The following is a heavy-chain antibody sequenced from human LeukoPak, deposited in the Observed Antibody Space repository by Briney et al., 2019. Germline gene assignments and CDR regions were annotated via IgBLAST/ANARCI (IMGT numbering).Heavy chain of an antibody. CDR3: ARHTNDRGYSGYDPSYYFDY. D-gene: IGHD5-12*01. CDR1: GGSISRSSYY. V-gene: IGHV4-39*01. J-gene: IGHJ4*02. CDR2: IFHSGNT. Sequence: SETLSLTCTVSGGSISRSSYYWAWIRQPPGKGLEWIGSIFHSGNTYYNPSLESRVTISVDTSKNQFSLNLSSVTAADTAVYYCARHTNDRGYSGYDPSYYFDYWGQGTLVTVSS.